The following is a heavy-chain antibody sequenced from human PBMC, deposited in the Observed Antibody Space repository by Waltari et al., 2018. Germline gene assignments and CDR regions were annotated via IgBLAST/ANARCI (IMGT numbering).Heavy chain of an antibody. CDR3: AKGTIFAGALDY. CDR1: GVTAGSSY. CDR2: LSAGGDT. V-gene: IGHV3-53*02. Sequence: EVHLVETGGGLIQPGGSLRLSCPVSGVTAGSSYMRWVRQAPGKGLEWVSYLSAGGDTYFAGSLQGRVTISRDDSKNSLFLQMNSLSAADTAVYYCAKGTIFAGALDYWGQGALVTVSS. J-gene: IGHJ4*02. D-gene: IGHD3-3*02.